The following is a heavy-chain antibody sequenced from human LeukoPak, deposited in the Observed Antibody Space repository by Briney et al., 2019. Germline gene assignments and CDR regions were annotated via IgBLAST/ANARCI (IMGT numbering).Heavy chain of an antibody. V-gene: IGHV4-31*02. J-gene: IGHJ4*02. D-gene: IGHD3-3*01. CDR3: ARTITIFGALGYFDY. Sequence: NPSETLSLTWTVSGTSISSGAYSWSWVRQHPGKGLEWIAYIYYSGNTYYNPSLKRRVTISVDTSKNQFSLKLSSVTAADTAVYYCARTITIFGALGYFDYWGQGTLVTVSS. CDR2: IYYSGNT. CDR1: GTSISSGAYS.